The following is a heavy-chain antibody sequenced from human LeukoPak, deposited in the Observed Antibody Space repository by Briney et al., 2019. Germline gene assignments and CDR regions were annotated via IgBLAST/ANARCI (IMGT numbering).Heavy chain of an antibody. V-gene: IGHV1-18*01. CDR1: GYTFTSYG. Sequence: ASVKVSCTASGYTFTSYGISWVRQAPGQGLEWMGWISAYNGNTNYAQKLQGRVTMTTDTSTSTAYMELRSLRSDDTAVYYCARGPDYGVRGVIMVFYFDYWGQGTLVTVSS. CDR3: ARGPDYGVRGVIMVFYFDY. CDR2: ISAYNGNT. D-gene: IGHD3-10*01. J-gene: IGHJ4*02.